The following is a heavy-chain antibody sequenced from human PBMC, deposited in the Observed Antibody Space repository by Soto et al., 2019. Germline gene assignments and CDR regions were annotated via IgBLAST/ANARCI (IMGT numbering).Heavy chain of an antibody. CDR2: INHSGTT. V-gene: IGHV4-34*01. J-gene: IGHJ6*02. Sequence: PSETLSLTCAVSGGSFSGFYWTWIRQPPGEGLEWIGEINHSGTTNFNPSLRSRLTISLDSSKKHFSLKLTSMTAADAAVYYCARADHTLVTSYGLDVWGQGTTVTVSS. CDR1: GGSFSGFY. D-gene: IGHD2-21*02. CDR3: ARADHTLVTSYGLDV.